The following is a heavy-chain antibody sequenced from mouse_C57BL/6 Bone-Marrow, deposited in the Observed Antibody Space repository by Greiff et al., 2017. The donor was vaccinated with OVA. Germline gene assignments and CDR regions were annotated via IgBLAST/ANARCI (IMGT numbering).Heavy chain of an antibody. CDR3: ARGYYSNSSWFAD. CDR2: TWWDDDK. D-gene: IGHD2-5*01. CDR1: GFSLSSYGMG. Sequence: QVTLKESGPGILQPSQTLSLTCSFSGFSLSSYGMGVGWHRQPPGKGLVWLAHTWWDDDKYYNPALKSQLTISKDTSKNQVFLKIASVDTADTAAYYCARGYYSNSSWFADWGQGTLVTVSA. V-gene: IGHV8-8*01. J-gene: IGHJ3*01.